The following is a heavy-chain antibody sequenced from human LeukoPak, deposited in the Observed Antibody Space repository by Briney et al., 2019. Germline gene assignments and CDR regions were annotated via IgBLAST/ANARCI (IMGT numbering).Heavy chain of an antibody. J-gene: IGHJ5*02. Sequence: PSETLSLTCTVSGYSISSGYYWGWIRQPPGKGLEWIGSIYHSGSTYYNPSLKSRVTISVDTSKNQFSLKLSSVTAADTAVYYCARDKGGYSGYDSLDPWGQGTLVTASS. D-gene: IGHD5-12*01. V-gene: IGHV4-38-2*02. CDR1: GYSISSGYY. CDR2: IYHSGST. CDR3: ARDKGGYSGYDSLDP.